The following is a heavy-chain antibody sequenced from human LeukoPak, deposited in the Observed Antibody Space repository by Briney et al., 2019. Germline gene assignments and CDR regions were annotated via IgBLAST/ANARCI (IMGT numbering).Heavy chain of an antibody. CDR2: INSDGSII. J-gene: IGHJ6*02. CDR3: AKDRWETSAPGQDGMDV. CDR1: GFTFSTYW. Sequence: GGSLRLSCAASGFTFSTYWMHWVRQAPGKGLVWVSRINSDGSIINYGDSVKGRFTISRDNSKNTLYLQMNSLRAGDTAVYYCAKDRWETSAPGQDGMDVWGQGTTVTVSS. D-gene: IGHD1-26*01. V-gene: IGHV3-74*01.